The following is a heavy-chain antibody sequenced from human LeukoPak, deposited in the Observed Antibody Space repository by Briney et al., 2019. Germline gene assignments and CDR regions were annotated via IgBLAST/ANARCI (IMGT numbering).Heavy chain of an antibody. CDR3: AREIFGTGSYPDF. V-gene: IGHV3-33*01. J-gene: IGHJ4*02. D-gene: IGHD3-10*01. Sequence: GRCQRLFWAASGFRFATYAMHWVRQAAGQGLECVALIWHDGRHTFYSNSVGRLSAITSNNYNNPVYLLMNNLSPDATAVYYCAREIFGTGSYPDFWGQGTLVTVSS. CDR2: IWHDGRHT. CDR1: GFRFATYA.